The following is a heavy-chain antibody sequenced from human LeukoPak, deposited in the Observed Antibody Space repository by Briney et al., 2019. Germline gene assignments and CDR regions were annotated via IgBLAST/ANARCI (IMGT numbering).Heavy chain of an antibody. V-gene: IGHV1-8*03. D-gene: IGHD6-13*01. CDR1: GYTFTSYD. J-gene: IGHJ5*02. Sequence: ASVKVSCKASGYTFTSYDINWVRQATGQGLEWMGWMNPNSGNTGYAQKFQGGVTITRNTSISTAYMELSSLRSEDTAVYYCARSRQQLVLFDGFDPWGQGTLVTVSS. CDR2: MNPNSGNT. CDR3: ARSRQQLVLFDGFDP.